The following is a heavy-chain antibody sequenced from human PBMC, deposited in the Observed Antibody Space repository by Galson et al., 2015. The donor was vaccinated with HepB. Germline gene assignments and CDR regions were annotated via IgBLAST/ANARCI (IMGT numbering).Heavy chain of an antibody. CDR2: IRSKANSYAT. CDR1: GFTFSGSA. Sequence: SLRLSCAASGFTFSGSAMHWVRQASGKGLEWVGRIRSKANSYATAYAASVKGRFTISRDDSKNTAYLQMNSLKTEDTAVYYCTRRKDTVTNALIDYWGQGTLVTVSS. D-gene: IGHD4-17*01. J-gene: IGHJ4*02. V-gene: IGHV3-73*01. CDR3: TRRKDTVTNALIDY.